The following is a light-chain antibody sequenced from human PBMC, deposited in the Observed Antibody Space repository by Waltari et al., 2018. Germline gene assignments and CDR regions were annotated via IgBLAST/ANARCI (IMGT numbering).Light chain of an antibody. Sequence: EIVLTQSPATLSLSPGERATLSCRARQRVSSNLAWYQQKPGQAPRPLIYDASNRATGIPARFSGSGSGTDFTLTISSLEPEDFAVYYCQQRSNWPRTFGQGTKVEIK. CDR2: DAS. CDR3: QQRSNWPRT. V-gene: IGKV3-11*01. J-gene: IGKJ1*01. CDR1: QRVSSN.